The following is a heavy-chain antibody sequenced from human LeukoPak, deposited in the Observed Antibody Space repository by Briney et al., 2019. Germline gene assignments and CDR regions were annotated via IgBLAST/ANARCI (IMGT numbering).Heavy chain of an antibody. D-gene: IGHD6-13*01. CDR2: IIPILGIA. CDR3: ASLPSLWPLIAAARRRFDP. V-gene: IGHV1-69*04. J-gene: IGHJ5*02. Sequence: ASVKVSCKASGGTFSSYAISWVRQAPGQGLEWMGRIIPILGIANYAQKFQGRVTITADKSTSTAYMELSSLRSEDTAVYYCASLPSLWPLIAAARRRFDPWGQGTLVTVSS. CDR1: GGTFSSYA.